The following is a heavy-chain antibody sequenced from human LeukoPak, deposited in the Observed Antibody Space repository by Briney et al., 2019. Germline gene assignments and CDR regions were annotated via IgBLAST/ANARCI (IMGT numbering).Heavy chain of an antibody. D-gene: IGHD3-22*01. CDR3: ARASYYYDSSGYPGYYFDY. J-gene: IGHJ4*02. CDR2: INPNSGGT. Sequence: ASVKVSCKASGYTFTDYYMHWVRLAPGQGLEWMGWINPNSGGTNYAQKFQGRVTMTRDTSISTAYMELSRLRSGDTAVYYCARASYYYDSSGYPGYYFDYWGQGTLVTVSS. V-gene: IGHV1-2*02. CDR1: GYTFTDYY.